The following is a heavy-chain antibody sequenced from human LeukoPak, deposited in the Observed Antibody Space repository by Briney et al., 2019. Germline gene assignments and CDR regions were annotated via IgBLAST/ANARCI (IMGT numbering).Heavy chain of an antibody. CDR1: GFTFEDYT. CDR2: ISWDGDNT. CDR3: AKEVDCPSDCLFFHS. Sequence: PGGSLRLSCAASGFTFEDYTMHWVRQAPGKGLEWVSLISWDGDNTVYADSVKGRFTISRDNNNNSLYLQMNSLRTEDTALYHCAKEVDCPSDCLFFHSWGQGTLVTVSS. D-gene: IGHD2-21*02. V-gene: IGHV3-43*01. J-gene: IGHJ4*02.